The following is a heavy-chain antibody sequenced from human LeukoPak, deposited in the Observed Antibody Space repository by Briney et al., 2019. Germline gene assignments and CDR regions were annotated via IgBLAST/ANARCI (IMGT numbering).Heavy chain of an antibody. D-gene: IGHD2/OR15-2a*01. CDR2: IYHSGGT. CDR3: ARERDRRATFYQSPLGH. Sequence: SETLSLTCAVYGGALNLYYWRCIPQPPEEGEEWIGEIYHSGGTNYNPSLRSRVTISVVAAKNQFSLKLSSVTAADTAVYYCARERDRRATFYQSPLGHWGQGTLVTVAS. J-gene: IGHJ4*02. V-gene: IGHV4-34*01. CDR1: GGALNLYY.